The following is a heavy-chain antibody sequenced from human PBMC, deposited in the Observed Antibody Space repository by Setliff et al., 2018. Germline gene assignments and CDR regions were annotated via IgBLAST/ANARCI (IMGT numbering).Heavy chain of an antibody. J-gene: IGHJ4*02. V-gene: IGHV1-24*01. D-gene: IGHD6-13*01. Sequence: ASVKVSCKVSGYTLTELSMHWVRQAPGKGLEWMGGFDPEDGETIYAQKFQGRVTMTEDTPTDTAYMELSSLRSEDTAVYYCATFIPQGLSSSRGFGFDYWGQGTLVTVSS. CDR3: ATFIPQGLSSSRGFGFDY. CDR1: GYTLTELS. CDR2: FDPEDGET.